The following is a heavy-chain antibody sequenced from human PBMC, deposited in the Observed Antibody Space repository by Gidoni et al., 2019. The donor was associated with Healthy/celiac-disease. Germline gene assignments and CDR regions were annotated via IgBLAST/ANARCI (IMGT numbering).Heavy chain of an antibody. D-gene: IGHD6-13*01. Sequence: WIRQHPGKGLEWIGYIYYSGSTYYNPSLKSRVTISVDTSKNQFSLKLSSVTAADTAVYYCAREGGIAAAGMDVWGQGTTVTVSS. CDR3: AREGGIAAAGMDV. CDR2: IYYSGST. V-gene: IGHV4-31*02. J-gene: IGHJ6*02.